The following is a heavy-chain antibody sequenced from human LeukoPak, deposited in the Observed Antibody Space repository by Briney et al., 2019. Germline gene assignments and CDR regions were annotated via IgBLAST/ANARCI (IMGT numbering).Heavy chain of an antibody. Sequence: GGSLRLSCAASGFTFSSYWMNWVRQAPGKGLEWVANINKDGSEIYYVDSVKGRFTISRDNAKNSLYLQMNSLRTEDTAVYYCARALGRYCSSKSCDLDVWGKGTTVTVSS. CDR2: INKDGSEI. J-gene: IGHJ6*04. D-gene: IGHD2-2*01. V-gene: IGHV3-7*01. CDR3: ARALGRYCSSKSCDLDV. CDR1: GFTFSSYW.